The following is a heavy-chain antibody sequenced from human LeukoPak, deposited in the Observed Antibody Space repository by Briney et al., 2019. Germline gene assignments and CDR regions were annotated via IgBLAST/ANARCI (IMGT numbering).Heavy chain of an antibody. J-gene: IGHJ4*02. CDR1: GLTFSNYW. Sequence: GGSRRLSCAAYGLTFSNYWMTWVRQGEGKWLEWLATIKPDGSEKSYVDSVKGQFTISRDNARYSLYLEMNNLRPEDTAVYYCVTNGAKWGQGTLVTVSS. CDR3: VTNGAK. V-gene: IGHV3-7*01. D-gene: IGHD2-8*01. CDR2: IKPDGSEK.